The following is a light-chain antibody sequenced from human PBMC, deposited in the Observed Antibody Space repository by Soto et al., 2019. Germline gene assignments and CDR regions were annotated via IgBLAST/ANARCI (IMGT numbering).Light chain of an antibody. J-gene: IGKJ4*01. Sequence: DIPMTQSPSSLSASVGDRVTITCQASQGISNYLNWYQQKVGKAPKLLIYDASNLETGVPSRFSGSGSGTDFTFTISSLQPEDIATYYCQQYDNLPPLTFGGGTKVEIK. CDR3: QQYDNLPPLT. CDR1: QGISNY. CDR2: DAS. V-gene: IGKV1-33*01.